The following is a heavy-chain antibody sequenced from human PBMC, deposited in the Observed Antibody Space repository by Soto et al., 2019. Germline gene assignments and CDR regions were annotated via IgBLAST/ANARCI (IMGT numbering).Heavy chain of an antibody. Sequence: SETLCLTCIVSGGSVVSGAYYWSWIRQPPGNALEWIGYIQYSGDTNDNSSLKSRVTISVDMSRNRFSLKLTSVTAADTAFYYCARHDYSDRAFDLWGQGTMVTVSS. J-gene: IGHJ3*01. CDR1: GGSVVSGAYY. CDR2: IQYSGDT. V-gene: IGHV4-61*08. CDR3: ARHDYSDRAFDL. D-gene: IGHD3-22*01.